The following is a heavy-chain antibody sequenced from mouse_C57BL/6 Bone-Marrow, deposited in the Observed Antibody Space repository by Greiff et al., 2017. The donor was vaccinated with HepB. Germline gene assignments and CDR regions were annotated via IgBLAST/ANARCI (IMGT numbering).Heavy chain of an antibody. CDR1: GYTFTDYY. J-gene: IGHJ4*01. Sequence: EVQLQQSGPELVKPGASVKISCKASGYTFTDYYMNWVKQSHGKSLEWIGDINPNNGGTSYNQKFKGKATLTVDKSSSTAYMELRSLTSEDSAVYYCASCLWLLFYAMDYWGQGTSVTVSS. D-gene: IGHD2-2*01. CDR2: INPNNGGT. CDR3: ASCLWLLFYAMDY. V-gene: IGHV1-26*01.